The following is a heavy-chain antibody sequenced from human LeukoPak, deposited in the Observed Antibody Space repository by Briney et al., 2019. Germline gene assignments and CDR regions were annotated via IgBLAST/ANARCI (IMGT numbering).Heavy chain of an antibody. CDR3: SSQYAYYDILTGPGAFDI. CDR2: IKQDGSEK. CDR1: GFTFSSYW. V-gene: IGHV3-7*01. Sequence: GGSLRLSCAASGFTFSSYWMSWVRQAPGKGLEWVANIKQDGSEKYYVDSVKGRFTISRDNAKNSLYLQMNSLRAEDTAVYYCSSQYAYYDILTGPGAFDIWGQGTMVTVSS. D-gene: IGHD3-9*01. J-gene: IGHJ3*02.